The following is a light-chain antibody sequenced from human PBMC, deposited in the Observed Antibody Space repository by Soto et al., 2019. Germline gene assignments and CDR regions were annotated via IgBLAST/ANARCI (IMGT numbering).Light chain of an antibody. J-gene: IGKJ2*01. V-gene: IGKV3-15*01. CDR2: GAS. CDR1: QSISSK. CDR3: QQYNSWPPYT. Sequence: EIVMTQSPATLSVSPGERATLSCRASQSISSKLAWYQQKPGQAPRLLIYGASTTATGIPAWFSGSGSGTEFTLTISGLQSEDSAVYYCQQYNSWPPYTFGQGTKLEIK.